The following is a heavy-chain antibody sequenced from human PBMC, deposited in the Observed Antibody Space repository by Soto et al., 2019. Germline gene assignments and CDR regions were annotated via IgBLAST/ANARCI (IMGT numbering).Heavy chain of an antibody. D-gene: IGHD1-26*01. CDR1: GGSISGYY. J-gene: IGHJ6*02. CDR3: ASIVGATSWYYYGMDV. V-gene: IGHV4-59*01. CDR2: IYYSGTT. Sequence: PSETLSLTCTVSGGSISGYYWSWIRQPPGKGLEWIGYIYYSGTTNYNPSLKSRVTISVDTSKNQFSLKLRSVTAADTAVYYCASIVGATSWYYYGMDVWGQGTTVTVSS.